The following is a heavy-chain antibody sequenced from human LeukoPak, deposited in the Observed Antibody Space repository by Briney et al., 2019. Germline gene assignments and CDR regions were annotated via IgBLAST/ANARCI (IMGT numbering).Heavy chain of an antibody. CDR1: GFTFSDYY. CDR3: ARELNWSCLLWFGELTEEPRNRDY. Sequence: GGSLRLSCAASGFTFSDYYMSWIRQAPGKGLEWVSYISSSGSTIYYADSVKGRFTISRENAKNSLYLQMNSLRAGDTAVYYCARELNWSCLLWFGELTEEPRNRDYWGQGTLVTVSS. D-gene: IGHD3-10*01. CDR2: ISSSGSTI. J-gene: IGHJ4*02. V-gene: IGHV3-11*04.